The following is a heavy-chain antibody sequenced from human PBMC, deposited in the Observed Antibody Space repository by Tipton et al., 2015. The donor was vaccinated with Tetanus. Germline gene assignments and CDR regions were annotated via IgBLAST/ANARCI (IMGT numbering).Heavy chain of an antibody. Sequence: TASGFIFSSYGIHWVHQAPGKGLEWLAVSWYDGTDKYYADSVKGRFTISRDNSKNTLYLQMNSLRAEDTALYYCAREADCSGGSCFSGDFDTWGQGTQVTVSS. CDR2: SWYDGTDK. V-gene: IGHV3-33*01. D-gene: IGHD2-15*01. J-gene: IGHJ4*02. CDR3: AREADCSGGSCFSGDFDT. CDR1: GFIFSSYG.